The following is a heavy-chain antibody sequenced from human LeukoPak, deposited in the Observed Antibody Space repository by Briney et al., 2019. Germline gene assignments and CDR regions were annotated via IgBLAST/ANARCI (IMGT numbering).Heavy chain of an antibody. CDR2: VHLDGRT. V-gene: IGHV4-4*02. Sequence: SETLSLTCGVSGGSVTSTKWWTWARPPPGKGLEWIGEVHLDGRTNYNPSLKSRLIMSVDLPENHISLKLTSVTAADTAVYYCAREGGFYRPLDYSGQGTLVTVSS. CDR1: GGSVTSTKW. D-gene: IGHD3-3*01. CDR3: AREGGFYRPLDY. J-gene: IGHJ4*02.